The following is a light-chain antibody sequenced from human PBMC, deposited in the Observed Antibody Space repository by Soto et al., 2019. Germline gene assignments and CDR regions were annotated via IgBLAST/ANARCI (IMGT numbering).Light chain of an antibody. CDR2: GNS. J-gene: IGLJ1*01. Sequence: QSVLTQPPSVSGAPGQRVTISCTGSSSNIGAGYDVHWYQQLPGTAPKLLIYGNSNRPSGVPDRFSGSKSGTSASLAITGLQAEDEADYYGQSYDSSLGQVFGTGTKVTVL. CDR3: QSYDSSLGQV. CDR1: SSNIGAGYD. V-gene: IGLV1-40*01.